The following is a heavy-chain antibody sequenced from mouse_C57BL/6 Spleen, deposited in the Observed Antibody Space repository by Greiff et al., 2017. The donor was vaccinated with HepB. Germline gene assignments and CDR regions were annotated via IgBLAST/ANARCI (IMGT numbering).Heavy chain of an antibody. CDR3: AKDYNNYGYAMDY. Sequence: QVQLKQPGAELVKPGASVKMSCKASGYTFTSYWITWVKQRPGQGLEWIGDIYPGSGSTNYNEKFKSKATLTVDTSSSTAYMQLSSLTSEDSAVYYCAKDYNNYGYAMDYWGQGTSVTVSS. CDR2: IYPGSGST. D-gene: IGHD2-5*01. J-gene: IGHJ4*01. V-gene: IGHV1-55*01. CDR1: GYTFTSYW.